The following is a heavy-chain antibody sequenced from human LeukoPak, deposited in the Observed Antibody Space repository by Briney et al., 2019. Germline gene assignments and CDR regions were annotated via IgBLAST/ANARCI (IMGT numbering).Heavy chain of an antibody. V-gene: IGHV3-49*04. D-gene: IGHD2-21*02. CDR2: IRSTAFGGTT. Sequence: GGSLRLSCTASGFSFGDYAMSWVRQAPGKGLQWVGFIRSTAFGGTTDYAASVKGRFTISRDDSKSIAYLQMNSLKTEDTAVYFCARDGQYCGDDCYPGHWGQGTLVTVSS. J-gene: IGHJ4*02. CDR3: ARDGQYCGDDCYPGH. CDR1: GFSFGDYA.